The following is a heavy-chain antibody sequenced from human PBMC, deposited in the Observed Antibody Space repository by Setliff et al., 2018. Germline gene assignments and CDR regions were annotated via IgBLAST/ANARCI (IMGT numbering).Heavy chain of an antibody. V-gene: IGHV3-53*01. CDR1: GFTFSSYW. Sequence: GGSLRLSCAASGFTFSSYWMHWVRQAPGKGLVWVSVIYSGGSTYYADSVKGRFTISRDNSKNTLYLQMNSLRAEDTAVYYCARDRPGAIFGVVTPFDYWGQGTLVTVSS. CDR2: IYSGGST. J-gene: IGHJ4*02. D-gene: IGHD3-3*01. CDR3: ARDRPGAIFGVVTPFDY.